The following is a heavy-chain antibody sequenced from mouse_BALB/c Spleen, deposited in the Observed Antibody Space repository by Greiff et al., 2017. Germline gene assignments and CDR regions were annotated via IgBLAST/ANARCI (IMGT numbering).Heavy chain of an antibody. J-gene: IGHJ2*01. V-gene: IGHV5-6-2*01. Sequence: EVMLVESGGGLVKPGGSLKLSCAASGFTFSDYYMSWVRQTPEKRLELVAAINSNGGSTYYPDTVKGRFTISRDNAKNTLYLQMSSLKSEDTALYYCARHSDYGLDYWGQGTTLTVSS. CDR2: INSNGGST. CDR1: GFTFSDYY. D-gene: IGHD1-2*01. CDR3: ARHSDYGLDY.